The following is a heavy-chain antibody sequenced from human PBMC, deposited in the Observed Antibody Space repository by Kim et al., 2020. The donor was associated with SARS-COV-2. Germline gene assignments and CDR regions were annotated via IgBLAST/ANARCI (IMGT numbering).Heavy chain of an antibody. V-gene: IGHV3-23*01. CDR3: AKTFYGSGSTKYYFDY. CDR1: GFTFSSYA. Sequence: GGSLRLSCAASGFTFSSYAMSWVRQAPGKGLEWVSAISGSGGSTYYADSVKGRFTISRDNSKNTLYLQMNSLRAEDTAVYYCAKTFYGSGSTKYYFDYWGQGTLVTVSS. CDR2: ISGSGGST. D-gene: IGHD3-10*01. J-gene: IGHJ4*02.